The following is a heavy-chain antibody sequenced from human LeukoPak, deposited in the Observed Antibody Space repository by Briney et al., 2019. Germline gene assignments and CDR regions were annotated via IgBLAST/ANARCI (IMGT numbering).Heavy chain of an antibody. CDR1: GYSISGGYY. J-gene: IGHJ4*02. Sequence: SETLSLTCAVSGYSISGGYYWGWIRQPPGKGLEWIGSIYHSGSTYYNPSLKSRVTISVDTSKNQFSLKLSSVTAADTAVYYCARFYGRAFDYWGQGTLVTVSS. D-gene: IGHD4-17*01. V-gene: IGHV4-38-2*01. CDR3: ARFYGRAFDY. CDR2: IYHSGST.